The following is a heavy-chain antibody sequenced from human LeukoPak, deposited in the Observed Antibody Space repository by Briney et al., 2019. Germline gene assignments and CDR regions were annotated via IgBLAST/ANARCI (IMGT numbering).Heavy chain of an antibody. CDR1: GYSFTSYW. CDR2: IYPGDSDT. Sequence: GESLKISCKGSGYSFTSYWIGWVRQMPGKGLEWMGIIYPGDSDTRYSPSFQGQVTISADKPISTAYLQWSSLKASDTAMYYCARLVTMVRGATYYYFDYWGQGTLVTVSS. J-gene: IGHJ4*02. D-gene: IGHD3-10*01. CDR3: ARLVTMVRGATYYYFDY. V-gene: IGHV5-51*01.